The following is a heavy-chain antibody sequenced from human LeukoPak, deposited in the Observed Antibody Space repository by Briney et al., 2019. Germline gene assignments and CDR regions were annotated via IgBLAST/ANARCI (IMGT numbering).Heavy chain of an antibody. CDR3: ARDRGSSSSRNAFDI. CDR1: GGSIINYY. D-gene: IGHD1-26*01. V-gene: IGHV4-59*12. Sequence: ETLSLTCTVSGGSIINYYWTWIRQPPGKGLEWIGYIYHSGSTYYNPSLKSRVTISVDRSKNQFSLKLSSVTAADTAVYYCARDRGSSSSRNAFDIWGQGTMVTVSS. CDR2: IYHSGST. J-gene: IGHJ3*02.